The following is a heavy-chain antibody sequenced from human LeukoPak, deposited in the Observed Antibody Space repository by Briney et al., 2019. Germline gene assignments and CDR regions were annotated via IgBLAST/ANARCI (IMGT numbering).Heavy chain of an antibody. CDR2: ISQDGSKK. CDR1: GFTFSKYL. Sequence: VGSLRLSCAASGFTFSKYLMSWVRQAPGKGLEWVSTISQDGSKKHLADFGKCRFTISRDNARNSLYLQMSSLRGDDTAVYYCARSKVVAEAGKSWFDPWGQGTRVTVTS. D-gene: IGHD6-13*01. J-gene: IGHJ5*01. CDR3: ARSKVVAEAGKSWFDP. V-gene: IGHV3-7*01.